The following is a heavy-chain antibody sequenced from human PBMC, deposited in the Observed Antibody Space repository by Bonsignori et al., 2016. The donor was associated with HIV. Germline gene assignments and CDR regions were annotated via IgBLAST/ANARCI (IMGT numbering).Heavy chain of an antibody. CDR2: IYTSGST. D-gene: IGHD5-18*01. V-gene: IGHV4-4*07. Sequence: SETLSLTCTVSGGSISSYYWSWIRQPAGKGLEWIGRIYTSGSTNYNPSLKSRVTMSVDTSKNQFSLKLSSVTAADTAVYYCARSLEGQLWSQHDAFDIWGQGTMVTVSS. CDR1: GGSISSYY. J-gene: IGHJ3*02. CDR3: ARSLEGQLWSQHDAFDI.